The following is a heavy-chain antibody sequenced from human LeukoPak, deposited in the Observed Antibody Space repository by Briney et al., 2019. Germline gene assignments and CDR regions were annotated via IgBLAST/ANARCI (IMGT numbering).Heavy chain of an antibody. Sequence: GESLKISCKGSGYSFTSYWIGWVRQMPGKGLEWMGIIYPGDSDTRYSPSFQGQVTISADKSISTAYRQWSSLKASDTAMYYCARHPRLDSNYELNYYYMDVWGKGTTVTVSS. CDR2: IYPGDSDT. J-gene: IGHJ6*03. CDR1: GYSFTSYW. CDR3: ARHPRLDSNYELNYYYMDV. V-gene: IGHV5-51*01. D-gene: IGHD4-11*01.